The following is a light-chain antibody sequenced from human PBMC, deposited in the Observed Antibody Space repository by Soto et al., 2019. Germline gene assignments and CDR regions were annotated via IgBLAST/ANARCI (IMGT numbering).Light chain of an antibody. Sequence: NFMLTQPHSVSESPGKTVTISCTHSSGSIASNYVQWYQQRPGSAPTTVIFEDNQRPSGVPDRFSGSIDSSSNSASLTISGLKTEDEADYYCQSYDSSNQNVVFGGGTKVTVL. J-gene: IGLJ2*01. CDR1: SGSIASNY. CDR3: QSYDSSNQNVV. CDR2: EDN. V-gene: IGLV6-57*04.